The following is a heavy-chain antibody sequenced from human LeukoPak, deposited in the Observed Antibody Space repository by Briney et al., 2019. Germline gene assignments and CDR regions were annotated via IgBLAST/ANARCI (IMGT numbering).Heavy chain of an antibody. CDR3: ARGRFGELYDAFDI. Sequence: GMPLRLPCAASGFTLSSYAMHWVRQAPGKGLEWGAVISYDGSNKYYADSVKGRFTISRDNSKNTLYLQMNSLRAEDTAVYYCARGRFGELYDAFDIWGQGTMVTVSS. CDR2: ISYDGSNK. J-gene: IGHJ3*02. D-gene: IGHD3-10*01. CDR1: GFTLSSYA. V-gene: IGHV3-30-3*01.